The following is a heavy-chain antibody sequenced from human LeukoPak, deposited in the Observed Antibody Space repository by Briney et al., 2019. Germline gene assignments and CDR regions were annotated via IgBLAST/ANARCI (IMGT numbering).Heavy chain of an antibody. J-gene: IGHJ4*02. V-gene: IGHV3-11*04. D-gene: IGHD3-9*01. CDR1: GFIFSDYY. CDR3: ARDWRYFDWLYPIFDY. CDR2: ISSSGSII. Sequence: GGSLRLSCATSGFIFSDYYMSWIRQVPGKGLEWVSSISSSGSIIYYADSVKGRFTISRDNAKNSLYLQMNSLRAEDTAVYYCARDWRYFDWLYPIFDYWGQGTLVTVSS.